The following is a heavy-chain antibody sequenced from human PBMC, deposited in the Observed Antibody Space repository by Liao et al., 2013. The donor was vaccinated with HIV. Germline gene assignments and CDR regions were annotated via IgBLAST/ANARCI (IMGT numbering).Heavy chain of an antibody. V-gene: IGHV4-30-4*08. D-gene: IGHD6-13*01. CDR3: VRAVRDSSSWYVDY. CDR1: GGSISSGDYF. Sequence: QLQLQESGSGLVKPSQTLSLTCTVSGGSISSGDYFWTWIRQPPGKGLEWIGYIYYSGSTYYNPSLKSRVIISVDTSKNQFSLKLSSVTAADTAVYYCVRAVRDSSSWYVDYWGQGTWSPSPQ. CDR2: IYYSGST. J-gene: IGHJ4*02.